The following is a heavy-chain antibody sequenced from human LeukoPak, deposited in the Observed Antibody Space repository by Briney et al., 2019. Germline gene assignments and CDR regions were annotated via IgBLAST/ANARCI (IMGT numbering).Heavy chain of an antibody. CDR2: ISSSSSYI. V-gene: IGHV3-21*01. J-gene: IGHJ4*01. D-gene: IGHD3-22*01. CDR3: ARAYYDSSGYPCGVDY. Sequence: GGSLRLSCAASGFTFSSYSMNWVRQAPGKGLEWVSSISSSSSYIYYADSVKGRFTISRDNAKNSLYLQMNSLRAEDTAVYYCARAYYDSSGYPCGVDYWGQEPWSPSPQ. CDR1: GFTFSSYS.